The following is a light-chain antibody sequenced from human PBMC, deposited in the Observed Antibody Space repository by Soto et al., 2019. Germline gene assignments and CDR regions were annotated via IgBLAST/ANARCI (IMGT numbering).Light chain of an antibody. CDR2: DVS. CDR1: SSDIGNYNY. CDR3: CSYAGSFIFV. V-gene: IGLV2-11*01. J-gene: IGLJ1*01. Sequence: QSALTQPRSVSGSPGQSVTFSCTGTSSDIGNYNYVSWYQQYPGKAPKLIIYDVSKRPSGIPDRFFGSKFGNTASLTISGLQAEDEADYYCCSYAGSFIFVFGTGTKLTVL.